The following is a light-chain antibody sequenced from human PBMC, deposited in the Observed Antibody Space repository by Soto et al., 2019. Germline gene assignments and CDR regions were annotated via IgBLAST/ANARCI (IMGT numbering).Light chain of an antibody. CDR3: QQYSSFPFT. J-gene: IGKJ4*01. V-gene: IGKV3-20*01. CDR1: QTISSSF. Sequence: IVLTQSPGTLSLSPGERATLSCRATQTISSSFLAWHQQKPGQAPRLLIYGTSSRATGIPDRFSGSGSGTDFTLTISRLEPEDFAVYYCQQYSSFPFTFGGGTKVDIK. CDR2: GTS.